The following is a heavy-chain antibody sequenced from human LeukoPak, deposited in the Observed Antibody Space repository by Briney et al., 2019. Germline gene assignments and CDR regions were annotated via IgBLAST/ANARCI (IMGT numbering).Heavy chain of an antibody. D-gene: IGHD1-1*01. CDR2: ISSSGSTI. Sequence: GRSLRLSCAASGFIFSDYYMTSLRQAPGKGLEWVSYISSSGSTIYSADSVKGRFTISRDNANNSLYLQMNSLKAEDTALYYCAKGKRIYNNWGQGTLVTVSS. CDR3: AKGKRIYNN. J-gene: IGHJ4*02. V-gene: IGHV3-11*01. CDR1: GFIFSDYY.